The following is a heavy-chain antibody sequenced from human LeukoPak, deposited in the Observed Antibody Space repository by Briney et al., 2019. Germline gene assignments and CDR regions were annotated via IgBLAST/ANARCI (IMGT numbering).Heavy chain of an antibody. CDR3: AKDDSSGYFRFDF. CDR1: GFTFSSYV. Sequence: GGSLRLSCAASGFTFSSYVMNWFRQAPGKGLEWVSNIISRGDRTYYADSVKGRFTISRDNSTGTLYLQMNSLRVEDTAVYYCAKDDSSGYFRFDFWGQGALVTVSS. CDR2: IISRGDRT. V-gene: IGHV3-23*01. J-gene: IGHJ4*02. D-gene: IGHD3-22*01.